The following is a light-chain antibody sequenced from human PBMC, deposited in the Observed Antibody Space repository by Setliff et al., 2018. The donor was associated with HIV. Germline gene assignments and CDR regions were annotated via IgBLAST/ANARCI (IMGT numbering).Light chain of an antibody. CDR2: EVS. CDR3: SSYTSSGTRV. J-gene: IGLJ1*01. Sequence: QSALTQPTSASGTPGQRVTISCSGSRSNVGGYYVFWYQQLPGTAPKLMIYEVSNRPSGVSNRFSGSKSGNTTYLTISGLQAEDEADYYCSSYTSSGTRVFGTGTKVTVL. CDR1: RSNVGGYY. V-gene: IGLV2-14*01.